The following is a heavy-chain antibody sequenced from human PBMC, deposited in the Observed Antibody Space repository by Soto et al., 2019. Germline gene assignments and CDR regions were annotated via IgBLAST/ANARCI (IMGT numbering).Heavy chain of an antibody. CDR3: ARDSPSRRVTPFDY. V-gene: IGHV1-8*01. J-gene: IGHJ4*02. CDR2: MNPNSGNT. CDR1: GYTFTNYD. D-gene: IGHD5-18*01. Sequence: QVQLVQSGAEVKKPGASVKVSCKASGYTFTNYDINWLRQATGQGLEWMGWMNPNSGNTGYAQKFQGRVTLTRDTSTSTAYMDLSSLTSDDTAVYYCARDSPSRRVTPFDYWGQGTLVTVSS.